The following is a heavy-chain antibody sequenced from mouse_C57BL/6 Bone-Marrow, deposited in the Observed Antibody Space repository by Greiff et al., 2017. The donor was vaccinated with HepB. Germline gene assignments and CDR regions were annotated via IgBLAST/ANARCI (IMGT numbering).Heavy chain of an antibody. CDR2: IHPNSGST. D-gene: IGHD2-14*01. J-gene: IGHJ4*01. V-gene: IGHV1-64*01. Sequence: QVQLQQPGAELVKTGASVKLSCKASGYTFTSYWMHWVKQRPGQGLEWIGMIHPNSGSTNYNEKFKSKATLTVDKSSSTAYMQLSSLTAEDSAVYYGARAGGCTRARDYGGQGTAGTVSA. CDR3: ARAGGCTRARDY. CDR1: GYTFTSYW.